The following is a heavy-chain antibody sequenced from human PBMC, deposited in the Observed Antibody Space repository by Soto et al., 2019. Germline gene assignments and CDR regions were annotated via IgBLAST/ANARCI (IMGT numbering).Heavy chain of an antibody. D-gene: IGHD4-17*01. V-gene: IGHV1-18*01. CDR2: ISAYNGNT. J-gene: IGHJ4*02. CDR1: GYTFTSYG. Sequence: ASVKVSCKASGYTFTSYGISWVRQAPGQGLEWMGWISAYNGNTNYAQKLQGRVTMTRDTSTSTVYMELSSLRSEDTAVYYCARDRGDYEGLVPYSFDHWGQGTLVTVSS. CDR3: ARDRGDYEGLVPYSFDH.